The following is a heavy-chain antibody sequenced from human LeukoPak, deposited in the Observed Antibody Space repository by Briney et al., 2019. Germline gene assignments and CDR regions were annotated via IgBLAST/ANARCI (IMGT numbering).Heavy chain of an antibody. V-gene: IGHV3-33*01. Sequence: GRSLRLSRAASGITFRNYGMHWVRQAPGKGLEWVAIIWYDGSNKYYADSVKGRFTISRDNSKNTLYLQMNSLRVEDTAVYYCASVWRALGYTIDYWGQGTQVAVPS. CDR1: GITFRNYG. D-gene: IGHD5-18*01. J-gene: IGHJ4*02. CDR3: ASVWRALGYTIDY. CDR2: IWYDGSNK.